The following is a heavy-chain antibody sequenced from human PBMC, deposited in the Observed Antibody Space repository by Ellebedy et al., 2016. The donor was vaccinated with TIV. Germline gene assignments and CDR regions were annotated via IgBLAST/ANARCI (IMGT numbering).Heavy chain of an antibody. D-gene: IGHD3-9*01. CDR3: ARDAPVLRYFDWQIKDDY. J-gene: IGHJ4*02. V-gene: IGHV3-7*01. Sequence: GGSLRLSCAASGFTFSHYWMSWVRQAPGKGPEWVANINPHGSEKYYVDSVKGRFTVARDNAKNSLYLQMNSLRAEDTAVYYCARDAPVLRYFDWQIKDDYWGQGTLVTVSS. CDR1: GFTFSHYW. CDR2: INPHGSEK.